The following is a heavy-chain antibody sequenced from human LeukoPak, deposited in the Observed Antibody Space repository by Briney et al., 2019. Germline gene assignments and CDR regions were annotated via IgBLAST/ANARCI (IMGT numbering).Heavy chain of an antibody. V-gene: IGHV3-21*01. CDR3: ARAGVVVAAIGY. CDR2: ISSSSSYI. D-gene: IGHD2-15*01. Sequence: GGSLRLSCAASGFTFSSYKMNWVRQAPGKGLEWVSSISSSSSYIYYADSVKGRFTISRDNAKNSLYLQMNSLRAEDTAVYYCARAGVVVAAIGYWGQGTLVTVSS. J-gene: IGHJ4*02. CDR1: GFTFSSYK.